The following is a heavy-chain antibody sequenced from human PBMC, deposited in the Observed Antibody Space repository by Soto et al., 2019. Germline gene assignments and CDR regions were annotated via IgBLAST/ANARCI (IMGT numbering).Heavy chain of an antibody. Sequence: QLQLQESGPGLVKPSETLSLTCTVSGGSISSSSYYWGWIRQPPGKGLEWIGSIYYSGSTYYNPSLKSRVTISVDTSKNQFSLKLSSVTAADTAVYYCARHLWAGQWLVRGDYGMDVWGQGTTVTVSS. D-gene: IGHD6-19*01. CDR3: ARHLWAGQWLVRGDYGMDV. CDR1: GGSISSSSYY. V-gene: IGHV4-39*01. CDR2: IYYSGST. J-gene: IGHJ6*02.